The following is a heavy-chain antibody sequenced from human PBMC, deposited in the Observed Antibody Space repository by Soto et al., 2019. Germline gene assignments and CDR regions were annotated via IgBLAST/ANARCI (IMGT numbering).Heavy chain of an antibody. CDR2: IYYSGST. V-gene: IGHV4-39*01. J-gene: IGHJ5*02. D-gene: IGHD2-21*01. CDR1: GGSISNSSYY. CDR3: ARPVTFLGRFDP. Sequence: PSETLSLTCTVSGGSISNSSYYRGWIRQPPGKGLEWIGSIYYSGSTYYNPSLKSRVTISVDTSKNQFSLKLSSVTAADTAVYYCARPVTFLGRFDPWGQGTLVTVSS.